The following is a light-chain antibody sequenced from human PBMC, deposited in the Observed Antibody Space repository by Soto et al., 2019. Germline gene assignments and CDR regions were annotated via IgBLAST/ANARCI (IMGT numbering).Light chain of an antibody. CDR3: QQYNNWPGT. Sequence: EIVMTQSPATLSVSPGERATLSCRASQSVSSNLAWYQQKPGQAPRLLIYGASTRATGIPTRFSGSGSGTEFTLTISSLQSEDFAVYYCQQYNNWPGTFGAGNKVDIK. CDR1: QSVSSN. CDR2: GAS. V-gene: IGKV3-15*01. J-gene: IGKJ3*01.